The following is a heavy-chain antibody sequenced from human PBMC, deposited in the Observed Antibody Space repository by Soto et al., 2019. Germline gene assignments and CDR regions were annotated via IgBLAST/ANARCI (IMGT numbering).Heavy chain of an antibody. D-gene: IGHD6-13*01. Sequence: SQTLSLTCAISGDSVSSNSAAWNWIRQSPSRGLEWLGRTYYRSKWYNDYAVPVKSRITVNPDTSKNRFSLRLNSVTPEDTAVYYCARANEAAAGYYFDYWGQGTLVTVSS. CDR1: GDSVSSNSAA. V-gene: IGHV6-1*01. CDR2: TYYRSKWYN. CDR3: ARANEAAAGYYFDY. J-gene: IGHJ4*02.